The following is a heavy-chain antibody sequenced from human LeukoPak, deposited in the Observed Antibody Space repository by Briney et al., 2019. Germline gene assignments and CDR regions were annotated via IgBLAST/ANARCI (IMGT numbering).Heavy chain of an antibody. CDR2: ITNDGVAT. CDR1: GFTFSSRT. D-gene: IGHD2-8*02. V-gene: IGHV3-23*01. Sequence: PGGSLRLSRGASGFTFSSRTMNWVRQAPGKGLEWVSTITNDGVATYYADSVRGRFTVSRDNSRNTLYLQMNSLRVEDTAVYYCAPRGIGGVDWFDPWGQGTLVTVSS. J-gene: IGHJ5*02. CDR3: APRGIGGVDWFDP.